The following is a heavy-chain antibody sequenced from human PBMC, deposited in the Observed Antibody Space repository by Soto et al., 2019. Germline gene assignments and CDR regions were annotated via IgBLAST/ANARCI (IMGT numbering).Heavy chain of an antibody. CDR2: SRNRANSYTT. J-gene: IGHJ4*02. D-gene: IGHD2-21*01. CDR3: TADLPTPIPQVDH. CDR1: GCIISDHY. Sequence: PGGSLRLSCAASGCIISDHYMDWVRQAPGKGLEWLGRSRNRANSYTTEYAASVKGRFTISRDDSKGTVYLQMNSLKTEDTAVYYCTADLPTPIPQVDHWGQGTLVTVSS. V-gene: IGHV3-72*01.